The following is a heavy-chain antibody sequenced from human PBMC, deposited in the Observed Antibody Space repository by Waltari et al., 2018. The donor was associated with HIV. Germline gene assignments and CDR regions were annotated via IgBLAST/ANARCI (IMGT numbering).Heavy chain of an antibody. J-gene: IGHJ4*02. CDR2: TYESGST. D-gene: IGHD3-22*01. CDR3: ARTSYYYDDSGYYRLYYFDY. Sequence: QVHLQESGPGLVKPSATLSLTCTVSCGSISRFSWSWIRQSPGEGLEWIGYTYESGSTSYNPSLKSRATISVDTSKNQFSLRLHSVTAADTAVYFCARTSYYYDDSGYYRLYYFDYWGQGTLVTVSS. CDR1: CGSISRFS. V-gene: IGHV4-59*01.